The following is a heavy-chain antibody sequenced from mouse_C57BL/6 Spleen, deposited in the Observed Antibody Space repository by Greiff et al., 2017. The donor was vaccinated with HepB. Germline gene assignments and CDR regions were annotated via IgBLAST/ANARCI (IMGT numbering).Heavy chain of an antibody. D-gene: IGHD2-4*01. J-gene: IGHJ4*01. CDR1: GFTFSDYG. Sequence: EVKVVESGGGLVKPGGSLKLSCAASGFTFSDYGMHWVRQAPEKGLEWVAYISSGSSTIYYADTVKGRFTISRDNAKNTLFLQMTSLRSEDTAMYYCARGRLYDYDGAMDYWGQGTSVTVSS. CDR3: ARGRLYDYDGAMDY. V-gene: IGHV5-17*01. CDR2: ISSGSSTI.